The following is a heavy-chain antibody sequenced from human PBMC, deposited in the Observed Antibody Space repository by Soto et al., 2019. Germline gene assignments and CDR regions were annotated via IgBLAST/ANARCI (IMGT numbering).Heavy chain of an antibody. CDR2: IYSSGGT. J-gene: IGHJ4*02. CDR3: ARRYGDCFDY. D-gene: IGHD4-17*01. CDR1: GGSISSYY. Sequence: SETLSLTCTVSGGSISSYYWSWIRQPPGKELEWIGCIYSSGGTNYNPSLKGRVTILLDAPKKQFSLKLSSVTAADTAVYYCARRYGDCFDYWGQGTLVTVSS. V-gene: IGHV4-59*08.